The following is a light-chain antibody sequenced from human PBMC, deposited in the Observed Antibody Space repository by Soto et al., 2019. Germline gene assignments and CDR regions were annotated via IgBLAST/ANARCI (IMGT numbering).Light chain of an antibody. CDR2: GAS. CDR1: QGVSNNY. CDR3: QQYVRSGT. V-gene: IGKV3-20*01. Sequence: EIVLTQSPGTLSLSHGERATLSCRASQGVSNNYLAWYHQKPGQAPSVLSYGASHRATGIPDRFSGSGSGSDFTLTSIRLEAEEIAVYYCQQYVRSGTFGGGTKVDIK. J-gene: IGKJ4*02.